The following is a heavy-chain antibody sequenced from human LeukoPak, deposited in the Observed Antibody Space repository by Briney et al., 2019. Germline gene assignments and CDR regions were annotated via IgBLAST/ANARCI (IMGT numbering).Heavy chain of an antibody. D-gene: IGHD2-21*01. J-gene: IGHJ4*02. CDR3: ARGRDGGDYTPLDY. CDR1: GGSISSGGYY. Sequence: SQTLSLTCTVSGGSISSGGYYWSWIRQHPGKGLEWIGYIYYSGSTNYNPSLKSRVTISVDTSKNQFSLKLSSVTAADTAVYYCARGRDGGDYTPLDYWGQGTLVTVSS. CDR2: IYYSGST. V-gene: IGHV4-31*03.